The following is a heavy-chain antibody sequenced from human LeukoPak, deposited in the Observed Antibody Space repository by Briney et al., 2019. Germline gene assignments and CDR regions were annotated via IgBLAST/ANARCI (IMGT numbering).Heavy chain of an antibody. CDR1: GGSFSGYY. D-gene: IGHD3-22*01. Sequence: SETLSLTCAVYGGSFSGYYWSWIRQPPGKGLEWIGEINHSGSTNYNPFLKSRVTISVDTSKNQFSLKLSSVTAADTAVYYCARIAAYYYDSSGYRPPYYMDVWGKGTTVTVSS. CDR2: INHSGST. V-gene: IGHV4-34*01. CDR3: ARIAAYYYDSSGYRPPYYMDV. J-gene: IGHJ6*03.